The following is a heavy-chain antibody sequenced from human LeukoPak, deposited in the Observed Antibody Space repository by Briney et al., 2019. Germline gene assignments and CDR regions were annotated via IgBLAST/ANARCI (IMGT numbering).Heavy chain of an antibody. V-gene: IGHV3-30*02. CDR1: GFTFSSYG. J-gene: IGHJ4*02. CDR3: AKLRDYGGNSGDY. Sequence: GGSLRLSCAASGFTFSSYGMHWVRQAPGKGLEWVAVIWYDGSNKYYADSVKGRFTISRDNSKNTLYLQMNSLRAEDTAVYYCAKLRDYGGNSGDYWGQGTLVTVSS. CDR2: IWYDGSNK. D-gene: IGHD4-23*01.